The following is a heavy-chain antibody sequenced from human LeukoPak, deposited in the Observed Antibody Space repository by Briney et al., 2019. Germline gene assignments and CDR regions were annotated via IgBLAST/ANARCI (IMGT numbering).Heavy chain of an antibody. D-gene: IGHD3-22*01. CDR1: GFTFSSYS. CDR2: ISSSSSYI. J-gene: IGHJ6*02. Sequence: PGWSLTLSCAASGFTFSSYSMNWVRQAPGKGLEWVSSISSSSSYIYYADSVKGRFTIPRDNAKNSLYLQMNSLRAEDTAVYYCARCHYDSSGYGYGMDVWGQGTTVTVSS. CDR3: ARCHYDSSGYGYGMDV. V-gene: IGHV3-21*01.